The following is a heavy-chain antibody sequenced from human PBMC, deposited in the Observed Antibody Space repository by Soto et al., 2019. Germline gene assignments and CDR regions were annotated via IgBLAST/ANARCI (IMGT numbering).Heavy chain of an antibody. D-gene: IGHD6-19*01. CDR3: ARQIAGLVPLLDYYHGMDV. V-gene: IGHV5-51*01. Sequence: GESLKISCKGSGYSFTSYWIGWVRQMPGKGLEWMGIIYPGDSDTRYSPSFQGQVTISADKSISTAYLQWSSLKASDTAMYYCARQIAGLVPLLDYYHGMDVWGQGTTVTVSS. CDR2: IYPGDSDT. J-gene: IGHJ6*02. CDR1: GYSFTSYW.